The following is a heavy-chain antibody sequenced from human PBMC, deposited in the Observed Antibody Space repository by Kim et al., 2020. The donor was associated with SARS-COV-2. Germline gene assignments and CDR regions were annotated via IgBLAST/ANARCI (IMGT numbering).Heavy chain of an antibody. CDR3: ARDRSGWYYFDY. CDR2: VSGSGGST. Sequence: GGSLRLSCAASGFTFSSYAMNWVRQAPGKGLEWVSSVSGSGGSTYYADSVTDRFTISRDNSKNTLYLQLYSLRAEDAAVYYCARDRSGWYYFDYWGQGTLVTVSS. CDR1: GFTFSSYA. D-gene: IGHD6-19*01. J-gene: IGHJ4*02. V-gene: IGHV3-23*01.